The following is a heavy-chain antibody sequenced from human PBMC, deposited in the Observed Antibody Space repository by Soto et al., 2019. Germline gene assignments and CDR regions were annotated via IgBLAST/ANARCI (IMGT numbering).Heavy chain of an antibody. CDR3: ASYCTNGVCYKRAGMDV. Sequence: QVQLVQSGAEVKKPGSSVKVSCKASGGTFSSYAISWVRQAPGQGREWMGGIIPIFGTANYAQKFQGRVTITADESTSTAYMELSSLRSEDTAVYYCASYCTNGVCYKRAGMDVWGQGTTVTVSS. CDR2: IIPIFGTA. D-gene: IGHD2-8*01. CDR1: GGTFSSYA. J-gene: IGHJ6*02. V-gene: IGHV1-69*01.